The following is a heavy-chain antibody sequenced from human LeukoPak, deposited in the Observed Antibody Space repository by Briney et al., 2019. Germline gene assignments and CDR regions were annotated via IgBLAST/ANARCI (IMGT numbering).Heavy chain of an antibody. CDR1: GGSISSGDYY. V-gene: IGHV4-30-4*01. Sequence: SQTLSLTCTVSGGSISSGDYYWSWIRQPPGKGLEWIGYIYYSGSTHYNPSLKSRVTISVDTSKNQFSLKLSSVTAADTAVYYCARARNPHSGYECFDNWGQGTLVTVSS. CDR2: IYYSGST. CDR3: ARARNPHSGYECFDN. D-gene: IGHD5-12*01. J-gene: IGHJ4*02.